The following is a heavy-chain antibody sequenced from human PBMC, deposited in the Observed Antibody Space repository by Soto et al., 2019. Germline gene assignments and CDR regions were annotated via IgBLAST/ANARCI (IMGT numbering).Heavy chain of an antibody. J-gene: IGHJ3*02. CDR2: IIPIFGTA. V-gene: IGHV1-69*13. D-gene: IGHD3-22*01. CDR3: AREMVYYYDSSGYPPGAFHI. CDR1: GGTFSSYA. Sequence: SVKVSCKASGGTFSSYAISWVRQAPGQGLEWMGGIIPIFGTANYAQKFQGRVTITADESTSTAYMELSSLRSEATAVYYCAREMVYYYDSSGYPPGAFHISGQRTMVT.